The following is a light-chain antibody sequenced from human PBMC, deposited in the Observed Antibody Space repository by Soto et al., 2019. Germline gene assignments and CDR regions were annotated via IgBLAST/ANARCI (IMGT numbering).Light chain of an antibody. Sequence: DIVLTQCPGTLSLSPGESATLACRASQSIXSNFGWYQEKPGQAPRILIYXASTRATGIPARFSGSGYGTEFTITISSLQSEYVAVYYCQQYTNWRTFGQGTKVDIK. J-gene: IGKJ1*01. V-gene: IGKV3-15*01. CDR1: QSIXSN. CDR2: XAS. CDR3: QQYTNWRT.